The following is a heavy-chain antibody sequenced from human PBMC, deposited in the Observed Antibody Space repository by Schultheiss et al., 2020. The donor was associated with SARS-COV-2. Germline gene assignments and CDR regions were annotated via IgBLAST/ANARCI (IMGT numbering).Heavy chain of an antibody. CDR1: GFTFSSYA. D-gene: IGHD3-3*01. V-gene: IGHV3-23*01. Sequence: GGSLRLSCVASGFTFSSYAMNWVRQAPGKGLEWVSAITGGGDDTYYADSVKGRFTISRDNSKNTLYLQMNSLRAEDTAVYYCARGGMHYDFWSGYLVWGQGTLVTVSS. CDR2: ITGGGDDT. J-gene: IGHJ4*02. CDR3: ARGGMHYDFWSGYLV.